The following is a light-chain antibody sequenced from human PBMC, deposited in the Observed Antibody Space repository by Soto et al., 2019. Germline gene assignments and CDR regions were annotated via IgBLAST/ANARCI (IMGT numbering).Light chain of an antibody. CDR2: ATS. V-gene: IGKV1-12*01. Sequence: DVPMTQSPSSVSASVGDRVTITCRASQGVSNWLAWYQQKPGKAPNLLIYATSSLQGGVPSRFSGSGSGVNYTLTIDSLQPEDFATYYCQQTNSFPFTFGPGTKVDIK. J-gene: IGKJ3*01. CDR1: QGVSNW. CDR3: QQTNSFPFT.